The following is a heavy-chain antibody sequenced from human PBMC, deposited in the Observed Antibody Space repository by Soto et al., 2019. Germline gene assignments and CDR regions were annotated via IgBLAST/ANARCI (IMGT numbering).Heavy chain of an antibody. CDR1: GYTFTGYY. CDR2: INPNSGGT. J-gene: IGHJ6*02. Sequence: ASVKVSCKASGYTFTGYYMHWVRQAPGQGLEWMGWINPNSGGTNYAQKFQGRVTMTRDTSISTAYMELSRLRSDDTAVYYCASWGSSPDYYYGMDVWGQGTTVTVSS. CDR3: ASWGSSPDYYYGMDV. V-gene: IGHV1-2*02. D-gene: IGHD6-19*01.